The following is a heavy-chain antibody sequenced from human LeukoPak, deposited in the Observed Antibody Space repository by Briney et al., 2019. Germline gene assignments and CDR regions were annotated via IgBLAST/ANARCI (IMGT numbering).Heavy chain of an antibody. J-gene: IGHJ4*02. CDR3: ARISEESYGCNQYFYD. CDR2: IIPIFGTA. D-gene: IGHD3-10*01. V-gene: IGHV1-69*05. CDR1: GGTFTSYA. Sequence: SVKVSCKASGGTFTSYAISWVRQAPGQGLEWMGGIIPIFGTANYAQKFQGRVTITTDESTSTAYMELSRLRSEDTAVYYCARISEESYGCNQYFYDWGQGTMVTVAS.